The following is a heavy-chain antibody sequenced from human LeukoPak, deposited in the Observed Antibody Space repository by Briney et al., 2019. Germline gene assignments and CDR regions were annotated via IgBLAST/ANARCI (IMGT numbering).Heavy chain of an antibody. V-gene: IGHV1-18*04. CDR1: GYTFTDYY. CDR2: ISAYNGNT. CDR3: AREQGHGIAVADFDY. D-gene: IGHD6-19*01. Sequence: ASVKVSCKASGYTFTDYYLHWVQQAPGQGLEWMGWISAYNGNTNYAQKLQGRVTMTTDTSTSTAYMELRSLRSDDTAVYYCAREQGHGIAVADFDYWGQGTLVTVSS. J-gene: IGHJ4*02.